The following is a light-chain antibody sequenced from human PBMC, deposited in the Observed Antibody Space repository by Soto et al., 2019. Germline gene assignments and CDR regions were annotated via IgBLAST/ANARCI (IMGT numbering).Light chain of an antibody. V-gene: IGLV2-14*02. CDR1: SNDVGKYNL. CDR3: SSYPRINTRV. J-gene: IGLJ3*02. CDR2: DVS. Sequence: QSALTQPASVSGSPGQSITISCTGTSNDVGKYNLVSWYQHRPGKATQLMIYDVSYRPSGVSNRFSGSKSGNTASLTISGLQADDEADYYCSSYPRINTRVFGGGTKLTVL.